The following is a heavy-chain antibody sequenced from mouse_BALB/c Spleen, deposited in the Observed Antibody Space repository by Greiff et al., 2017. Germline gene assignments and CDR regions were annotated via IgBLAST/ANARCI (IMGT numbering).Heavy chain of an antibody. CDR1: GFSLTSYG. Sequence: VKLVESGPGLVAPSQSLSITCTVSGFSLTSYGVHWVRQPPGKGLEWLGVIWAGGSTNYNSALMSRLSISKDNSKSQVFLKMNSLQTDDTAMYYCARDREGDYCFDYWGQGTTLTVSS. J-gene: IGHJ2*01. D-gene: IGHD3-3*01. CDR2: IWAGGST. CDR3: ARDREGDYCFDY. V-gene: IGHV2-9*02.